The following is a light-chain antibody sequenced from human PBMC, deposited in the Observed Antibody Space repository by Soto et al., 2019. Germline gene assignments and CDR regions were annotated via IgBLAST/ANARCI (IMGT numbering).Light chain of an antibody. CDR1: QSVSSSY. J-gene: IGKJ1*01. CDR2: GVS. Sequence: DIVLTQSPGTLSLSPGERATLSCRASQSVSSSYLAWYQQKPGQAPRLLIYGVSSRATGIPDRFSGSGSGTDFTLTISRLEPGDFAVYYCQQYGSSPWTFGLGTKVEIK. V-gene: IGKV3-20*01. CDR3: QQYGSSPWT.